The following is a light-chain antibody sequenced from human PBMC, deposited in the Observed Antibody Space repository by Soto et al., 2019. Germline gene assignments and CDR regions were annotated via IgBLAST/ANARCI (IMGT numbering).Light chain of an antibody. V-gene: IGKV3-15*01. J-gene: IGKJ4*01. CDR1: QSVSYN. CDR2: GAF. Sequence: EIVMTQSPATLSVSPGETAPLSCRASQSVSYNLAWYQQKPGQGPRLVIYGAFSRATGIPARFSGSGSGTEFTLTISSLQSEDFEVYYCQQYKNWPPLTFGGGTKVEIK. CDR3: QQYKNWPPLT.